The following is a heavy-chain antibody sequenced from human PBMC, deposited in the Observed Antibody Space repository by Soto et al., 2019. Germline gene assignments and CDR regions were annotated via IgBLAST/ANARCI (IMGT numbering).Heavy chain of an antibody. J-gene: IGHJ5*02. CDR2: IYHSGST. Sequence: QLQLQESGSGLVKPSQTLSLTCAVSGGSISSGGYSWSWIRQPPGKGLEWIGYIYHSGSTYYNPSLKSRVTISVDRSKNQFSLKLSSVTAAETAVYYCARDRKTGKGNWFDPWGQGTLVTVSS. CDR3: ARDRKTGKGNWFDP. V-gene: IGHV4-30-2*01. CDR1: GGSISSGGYS.